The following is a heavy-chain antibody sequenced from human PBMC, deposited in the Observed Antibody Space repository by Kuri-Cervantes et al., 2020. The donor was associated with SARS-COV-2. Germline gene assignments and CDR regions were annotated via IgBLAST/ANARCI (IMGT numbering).Heavy chain of an antibody. Sequence: GSLRLSCAASGFTFSNAWMSWVRQPPGKGLEWIGYIYYSGSTNYNPSLKSRVTISVDTSKNQFSLKLSSVTAADTAVYYCARVYYDSSGYYEVRYFDYWGQGTLVTVSS. J-gene: IGHJ4*02. D-gene: IGHD3-22*01. CDR3: ARVYYDSSGYYEVRYFDY. CDR2: IYYSGST. CDR1: GFTFSNAW. V-gene: IGHV4-59*01.